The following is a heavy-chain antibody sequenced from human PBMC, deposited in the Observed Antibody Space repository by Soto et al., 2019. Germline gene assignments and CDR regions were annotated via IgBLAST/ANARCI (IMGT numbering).Heavy chain of an antibody. J-gene: IGHJ1*01. CDR1: GFTFSSYG. Sequence: GGSLRLSCAASGFTFSSYGMHWVHQAPGKGLEWVAVISYDGSNKYYADSVKGRFTISRDNSKNTLYLQMNSLRAEDTAVYYCAKDSLSGYYREYFQHWGQGTLVTVSS. D-gene: IGHD3-22*01. CDR2: ISYDGSNK. V-gene: IGHV3-30*18. CDR3: AKDSLSGYYREYFQH.